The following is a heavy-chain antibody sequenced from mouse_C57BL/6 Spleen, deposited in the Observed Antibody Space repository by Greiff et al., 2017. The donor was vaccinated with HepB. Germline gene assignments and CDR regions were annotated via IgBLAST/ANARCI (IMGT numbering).Heavy chain of an antibody. D-gene: IGHD3-2*01. CDR2: IAPNSGGT. V-gene: IGHV1-72*01. CDR3: ARETAEFDY. J-gene: IGHJ2*01. Sequence: QVQLQQPGAELVKPGASVKLSCKASGYTFTSYWMHWVKQRPGRGLEWIGRIAPNSGGTKYNEKFKSKATLTVDKPSSTADMQLSSLTSEDSAVYYGARETAEFDYWGQGTTLTVAS. CDR1: GYTFTSYW.